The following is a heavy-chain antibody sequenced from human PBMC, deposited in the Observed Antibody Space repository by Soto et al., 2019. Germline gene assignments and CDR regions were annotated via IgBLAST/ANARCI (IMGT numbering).Heavy chain of an antibody. CDR1: GYTFTSYG. J-gene: IGHJ6*02. V-gene: IGHV1-18*01. Sequence: ASVKVSCKASGYTFTSYGISWVRQAPGQGLEWMGWISAYNGNTNYAQKLQGRVTMTTDTSTSTAYMELRSLRSDDTAVYYCAREDCSSTNCYSSYYYYGMDVWGQGTTVTVSS. D-gene: IGHD2-2*01. CDR2: ISAYNGNT. CDR3: AREDCSSTNCYSSYYYYGMDV.